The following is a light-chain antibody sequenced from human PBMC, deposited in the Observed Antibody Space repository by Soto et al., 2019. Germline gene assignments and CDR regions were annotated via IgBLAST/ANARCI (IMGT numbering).Light chain of an antibody. V-gene: IGLV1-51*01. CDR1: SSNIGKNY. CDR3: GARGGGPAALA. CDR2: DDD. Sequence: QSVLTQPPSVSAAPGQKVTISCSGSSSNIGKNYVSWYQQLTGTAPKLLIYDDDRRPSGVPDRFSGSKSGTSATLGITGLQTGDDADYSCGARGGGPAALAFGGGTNLTVL. J-gene: IGLJ2*01.